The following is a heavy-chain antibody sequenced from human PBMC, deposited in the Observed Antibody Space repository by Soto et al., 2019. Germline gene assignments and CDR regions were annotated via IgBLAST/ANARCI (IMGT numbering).Heavy chain of an antibody. J-gene: IGHJ4*02. CDR3: ARLLLSIAAAGSYPIDY. Sequence: GGSLRLPCAASGFTFSSYAMHWARQAPGKGLEWVAVISYDGSNKYYADSVKGRFTISRDNSKNTLYLQMNSLRAEDTAVYYCARLLLSIAAAGSYPIDYWSQGTLVTVSS. V-gene: IGHV3-30-3*01. CDR1: GFTFSSYA. CDR2: ISYDGSNK. D-gene: IGHD6-13*01.